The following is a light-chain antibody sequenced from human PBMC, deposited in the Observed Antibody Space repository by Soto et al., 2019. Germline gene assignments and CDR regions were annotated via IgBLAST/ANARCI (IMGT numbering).Light chain of an antibody. CDR2: GNS. V-gene: IGLV1-40*01. CDR1: SSNIGAGYD. CDR3: QSYDSSLSGSYV. J-gene: IGLJ1*01. Sequence: QSVLTQPPSVSGAPGQGVTISCTESSSNIGAGYDVHWYQQLPGTAPKLLIYGNSNRPSGVPDRFSGSKSGTSASLAITGLQAEDEADYYCQSYDSSLSGSYVFGTGTKVTVL.